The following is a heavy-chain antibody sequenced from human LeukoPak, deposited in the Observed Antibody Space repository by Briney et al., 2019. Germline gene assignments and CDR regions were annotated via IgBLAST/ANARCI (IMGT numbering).Heavy chain of an antibody. CDR2: LSGSGITT. CDR3: AKGIYSSGWSYFDY. V-gene: IGHV3-23*01. D-gene: IGHD6-19*01. J-gene: IGHJ4*01. CDR1: GFTFSNSA. Sequence: GGSLRLSCAASGFTFSNSAMSWVREAPGQGREWVSTLSGSGITTYYADSVKGRFTISRDNSKNTLYLQMNSLRAEDTAVYYCAKGIYSSGWSYFDYWGHGTLVTVSS.